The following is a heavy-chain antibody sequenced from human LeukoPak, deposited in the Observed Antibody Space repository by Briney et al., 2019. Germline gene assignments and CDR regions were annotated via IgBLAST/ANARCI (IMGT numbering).Heavy chain of an antibody. J-gene: IGHJ5*02. V-gene: IGHV4-59*12. D-gene: IGHD2-15*01. CDR1: GGSISSYY. CDR3: AREPIIVVVAAISTNWFDP. Sequence: PSETLSLTCTVSGGSISSYYWSWIRQPPGKGLEWIGYIYYSGSTNYNPSLKSRVTISVDTSKNQFSLKLSPVTAADTAVYYCAREPIIVVVAAISTNWFDPWGQGTLVTVSS. CDR2: IYYSGST.